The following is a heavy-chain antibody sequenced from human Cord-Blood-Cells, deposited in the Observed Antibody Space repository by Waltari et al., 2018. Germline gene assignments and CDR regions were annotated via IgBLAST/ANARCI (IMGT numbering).Heavy chain of an antibody. Sequence: EVQLVQSGAEVKKPGESLKISCKGSGYSFTSYWIGWVRQMPGKVLEWMGIIYPGDSDTRDSPSFQGQVTISADKSISTAYLQWSSLKASDTAMYYCARQHRRSIAARQPFDYWGQGTLVTVSS. CDR3: ARQHRRSIAARQPFDY. CDR1: GYSFTSYW. J-gene: IGHJ4*02. V-gene: IGHV5-51*01. D-gene: IGHD6-6*01. CDR2: IYPGDSDT.